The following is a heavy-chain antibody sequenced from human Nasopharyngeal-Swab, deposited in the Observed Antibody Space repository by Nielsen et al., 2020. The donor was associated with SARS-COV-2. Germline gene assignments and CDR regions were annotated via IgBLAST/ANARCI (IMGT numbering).Heavy chain of an antibody. CDR3: AKDRKQWLVTRSAFDI. J-gene: IGHJ3*02. D-gene: IGHD6-19*01. CDR2: TSGSGGST. V-gene: IGHV3-23*01. Sequence: WIRQPPGKGLEWVSATSGSGGSTYYADSVKGRFTISRDNSKNTLYLQMNSLRAEDTAVYYCAKDRKQWLVTRSAFDIWGQGTMVTVSS.